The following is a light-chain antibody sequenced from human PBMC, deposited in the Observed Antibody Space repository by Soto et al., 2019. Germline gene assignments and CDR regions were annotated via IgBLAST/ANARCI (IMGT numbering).Light chain of an antibody. Sequence: EIMMTQSPATLSVSPGESATLSCRASQSVSNNLAWYQHKPGQAPRLLIYYASTRATGIPARFSGSGSGTEFTLTISSLQSEDFALYYCQQYNDWPPITCGQGTRLEIK. V-gene: IGKV3-15*01. CDR3: QQYNDWPPIT. CDR1: QSVSNN. CDR2: YAS. J-gene: IGKJ5*01.